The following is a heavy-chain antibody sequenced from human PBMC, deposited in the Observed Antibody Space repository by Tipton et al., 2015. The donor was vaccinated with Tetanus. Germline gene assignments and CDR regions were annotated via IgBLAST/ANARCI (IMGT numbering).Heavy chain of an antibody. CDR3: ARDRDGDFAAFDY. D-gene: IGHD4-17*01. J-gene: IGHJ4*02. CDR1: GFTVSSNY. CDR2: IFSGGST. Sequence: GSLRLSCAASGFTVSSNYMTWVRQAPGKGLEWVSVIFSGGSTYYADSVTGRFTISRDNSKNTLYLQMNSLRAEDTAVYYCARDRDGDFAAFDYWGQGTLVTVSS. V-gene: IGHV3-66*01.